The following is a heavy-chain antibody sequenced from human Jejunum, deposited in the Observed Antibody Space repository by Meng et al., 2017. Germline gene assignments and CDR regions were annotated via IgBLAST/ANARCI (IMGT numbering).Heavy chain of an antibody. CDR3: ARPKRNGWFEDDY. CDR1: GFTFSSYF. CDR2: IKEDASQK. V-gene: IGHV3-7*01. J-gene: IGHJ4*02. D-gene: IGHD6-19*01. Sequence: GESLKISCVASGFTFSSYFMTWVRQAPGKGLEWVANIKEDASQKYYVDSVKGRFTISRDNAKNSLYLQMDSLRAEDTAVYYCARPKRNGWFEDDYWGQGTLVTVSS.